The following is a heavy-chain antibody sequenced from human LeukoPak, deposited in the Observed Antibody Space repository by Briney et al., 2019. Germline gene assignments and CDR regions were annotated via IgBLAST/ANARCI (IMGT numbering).Heavy chain of an antibody. Sequence: SETLSLTCAVSGGSISSGGYSWSWIRQPPGKGLEWVGYIYYSGSTYYNPSLKSRVTISVDTSKNQFSLKLSSVTAADTAVYYCAREVSSSWRYWGQGTLVTVSS. CDR1: GGSISSGGYS. CDR2: IYYSGST. J-gene: IGHJ4*02. D-gene: IGHD6-13*01. CDR3: AREVSSSWRY. V-gene: IGHV4-30-4*07.